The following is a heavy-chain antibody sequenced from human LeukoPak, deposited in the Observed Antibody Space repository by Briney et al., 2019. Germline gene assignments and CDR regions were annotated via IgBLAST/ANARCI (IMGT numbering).Heavy chain of an antibody. Sequence: SETLSLTCTVSGYSISSGYYWGWIRQPPGKGLEWIGSIYHSGSTNYNPSLKGRVTISVDTSKNQFSLKLSSVTAADTAVYYCARLSGSYRRGPFDYWGQGTLVTVSS. D-gene: IGHD1-26*01. J-gene: IGHJ4*02. V-gene: IGHV4-38-2*02. CDR2: IYHSGST. CDR1: GYSISSGYY. CDR3: ARLSGSYRRGPFDY.